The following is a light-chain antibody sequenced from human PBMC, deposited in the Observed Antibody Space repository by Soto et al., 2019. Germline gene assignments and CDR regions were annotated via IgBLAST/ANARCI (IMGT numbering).Light chain of an antibody. Sequence: EIVLTQSPGTLSLSPGERATLSCRASQSLSSNYLAWYQQRPGQSPRLLVYGASSRATGIPDRFSGSGFGTDFALTISRLEPEDSAVYFCQQYGGSTLYSFGPGTKVDIK. CDR2: GAS. CDR3: QQYGGSTLYS. CDR1: QSLSSNY. V-gene: IGKV3-20*01. J-gene: IGKJ2*01.